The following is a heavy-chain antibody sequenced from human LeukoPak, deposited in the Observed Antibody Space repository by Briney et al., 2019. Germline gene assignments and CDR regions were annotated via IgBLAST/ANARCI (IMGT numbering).Heavy chain of an antibody. Sequence: GGSLRLSCAASGFTFSSCSMNWVRQAPGKGLEWVSSISSSSSYIYYADSVKGRFTISRDNAKNSLYLQMNSLRAEDTAVYYCARDVGASGGGSGLGYWGQGTLVTVSS. V-gene: IGHV3-21*01. CDR1: GFTFSSCS. CDR2: ISSSSSYI. CDR3: ARDVGASGGGSGLGY. D-gene: IGHD1-26*01. J-gene: IGHJ4*02.